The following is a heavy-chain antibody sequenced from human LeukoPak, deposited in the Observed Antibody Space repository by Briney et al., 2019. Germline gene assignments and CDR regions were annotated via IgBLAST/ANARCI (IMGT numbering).Heavy chain of an antibody. J-gene: IGHJ4*02. V-gene: IGHV3-23*01. Sequence: GGSLRLSCAASGFTFSSYTMSWVRQAPGKGLEWVSAISNNGGYTYYADSVQGRFTISRDNSKSTLCLQMNSLRAEDTAVYYCAKQLGYCSDGSCYFPYWGQGTLVTVSS. CDR2: ISNNGGYT. CDR3: AKQLGYCSDGSCYFPY. CDR1: GFTFSSYT. D-gene: IGHD2-15*01.